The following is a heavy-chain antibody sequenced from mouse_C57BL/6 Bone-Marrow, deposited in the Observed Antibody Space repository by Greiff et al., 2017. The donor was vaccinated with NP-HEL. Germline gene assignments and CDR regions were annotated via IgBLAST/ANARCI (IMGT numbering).Heavy chain of an antibody. V-gene: IGHV5-6*01. CDR2: ISSGGSYT. CDR1: GFTFSSYG. Sequence: EVKVVESGGDLVKPGGSLKLSCAASGFTFSSYGMSWVRQTPDKRLEWVATISSGGSYTYYPDSVKGRFTISRDNAKNTLYLQMSSLKSEDTAMYYCASPWYWGQGTTLTVSS. J-gene: IGHJ2*01. CDR3: ASPWY.